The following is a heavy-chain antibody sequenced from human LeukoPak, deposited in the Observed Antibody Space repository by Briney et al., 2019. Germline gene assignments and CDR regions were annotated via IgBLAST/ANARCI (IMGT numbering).Heavy chain of an antibody. CDR3: ARRKGITGTMMFDP. CDR1: GFTFISYS. Sequence: GGSLRLSCAASGFTFISYSMNWVRQAPGKGVEWVSSISSSSSYIYYADSVKGRFTISRDNAKNSLYLQMNSLRAEDTAVYYCARRKGITGTMMFDPWGQGTLVTVSS. V-gene: IGHV3-21*01. J-gene: IGHJ5*02. D-gene: IGHD1-7*01. CDR2: ISSSSSYI.